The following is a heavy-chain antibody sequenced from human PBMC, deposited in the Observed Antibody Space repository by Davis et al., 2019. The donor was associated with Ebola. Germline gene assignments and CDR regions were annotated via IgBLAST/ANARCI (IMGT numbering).Heavy chain of an antibody. D-gene: IGHD6-13*01. Sequence: GGSLRLSCAASGFTVNSNSMSWVRLAPGKGLEWVSAISGSGGSTYYADSVKGRFTISRDNSKNTLYLQMNSLRAEDTAVYYCARGPSTGNSFSYWGQGTLVTVSS. CDR1: GFTVNSNS. V-gene: IGHV3-23*01. J-gene: IGHJ4*02. CDR3: ARGPSTGNSFSY. CDR2: ISGSGGST.